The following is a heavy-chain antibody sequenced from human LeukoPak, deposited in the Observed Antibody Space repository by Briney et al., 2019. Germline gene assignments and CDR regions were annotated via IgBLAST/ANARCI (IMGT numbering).Heavy chain of an antibody. Sequence: PGGSLRLSCAASGFTFSNAWMSWVRQAPGKGLEWVGRIKSKTDGGTTDYAAPVKGRFTISRDDSKNTLYLQMNSLRAEDTAVYYCASPRIAAAAPWGQGTLVTVSS. CDR1: GFTFSNAW. J-gene: IGHJ5*02. CDR3: ASPRIAAAAP. D-gene: IGHD6-13*01. CDR2: IKSKTDGGTT. V-gene: IGHV3-15*01.